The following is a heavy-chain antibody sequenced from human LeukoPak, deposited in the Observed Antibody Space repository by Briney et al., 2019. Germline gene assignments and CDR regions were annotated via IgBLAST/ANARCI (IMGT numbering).Heavy chain of an antibody. J-gene: IGHJ6*03. CDR2: IGSSSGST. D-gene: IGHD1-26*01. CDR3: ARDPYSGTYGNTYYYYMDV. Sequence: PGGSLRLSCAASGFTFSSYSMNWVRQAPGKGLEWVSYIGSSSGSTYYADSVKGRFTISRDNAKNSLYLQMNSLRDEDTAVYYCARDPYSGTYGNTYYYYMDVWGKGTTVTISS. V-gene: IGHV3-48*02. CDR1: GFTFSSYS.